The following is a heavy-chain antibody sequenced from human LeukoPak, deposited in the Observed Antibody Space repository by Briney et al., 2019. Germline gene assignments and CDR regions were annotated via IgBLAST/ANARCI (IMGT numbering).Heavy chain of an antibody. J-gene: IGHJ4*02. CDR2: IYPGDSDT. CDR3: ARHGTLTTVNADFDY. CDR1: GYSFTSYW. Sequence: GESLKISCKGSGYSFTSYWIGWVRQLPGKGLEWMGIIYPGDSDTRYSPSFEGQVTISADKSIRTAYLQGSSLKASDTAMYYCARHGTLTTVNADFDYWGQGTLVTVSS. V-gene: IGHV5-51*01. D-gene: IGHD4-11*01.